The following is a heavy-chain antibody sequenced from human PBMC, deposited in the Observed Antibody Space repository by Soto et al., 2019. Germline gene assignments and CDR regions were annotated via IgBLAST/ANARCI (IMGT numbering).Heavy chain of an antibody. Sequence: QVHLVQSGAEVKKPGASVKVSCKGSGYTFTSYGITWVRQAPGQGLEWMGWISAHNGNTNSAQKLQGRVTVTRDTSTSTAYMELRTLRSDDLAVYYCARGRYGDYWGQGALVTVSS. CDR3: ARGRYGDY. CDR1: GYTFTSYG. J-gene: IGHJ4*02. CDR2: ISAHNGNT. D-gene: IGHD1-1*01. V-gene: IGHV1-18*03.